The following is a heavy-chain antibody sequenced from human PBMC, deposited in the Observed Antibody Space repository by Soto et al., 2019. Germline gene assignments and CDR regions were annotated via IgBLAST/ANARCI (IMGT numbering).Heavy chain of an antibody. D-gene: IGHD2-2*01. J-gene: IGHJ4*02. CDR1: GFTFGNYA. CDR3: ATAHRVDGSTWFVFNS. CDR2: ITAGGGTT. Sequence: EVQLLESGGGLVQPGGSLRLSCSASGFTFGNYAMRWVRQAPGKGLEWVSGITAGGGTTDYADSVKGRFTISRDNSKKTLHLEMSSPEVEDTADYSCATAHRVDGSTWFVFNSWGQGSLVTVSS. V-gene: IGHV3-23*01.